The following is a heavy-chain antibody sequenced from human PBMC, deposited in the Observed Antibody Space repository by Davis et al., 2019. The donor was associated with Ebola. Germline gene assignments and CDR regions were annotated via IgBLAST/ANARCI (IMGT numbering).Heavy chain of an antibody. Sequence: GESLMISCPSSGFTFTTAWMNWVRQAPGQGLEWVSSISSSSYYIYYAASLKGRFTISRDNAKNSLYLQMNSLRAEDTAVYYCARGLDYFDYWGQGTLVTVSS. CDR2: ISSSSYYI. CDR3: ARGLDYFDY. V-gene: IGHV3-21*01. J-gene: IGHJ4*02. CDR1: GFTFTTAW.